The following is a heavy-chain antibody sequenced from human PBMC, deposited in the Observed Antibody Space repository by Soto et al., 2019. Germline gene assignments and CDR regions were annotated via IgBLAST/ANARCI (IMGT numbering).Heavy chain of an antibody. Sequence: PGGSLRLSCAASGFTFSSYAMSWVRQAPGKGLEWVSAISGSGGSTYYADSVKGRFTISRGNSKNTLYLQMNSLRAEDTAVYYCAKEWANSGYDYSYGMDVWGQGTTVTVSS. CDR3: AKEWANSGYDYSYGMDV. CDR2: ISGSGGST. D-gene: IGHD5-12*01. V-gene: IGHV3-23*01. J-gene: IGHJ6*02. CDR1: GFTFSSYA.